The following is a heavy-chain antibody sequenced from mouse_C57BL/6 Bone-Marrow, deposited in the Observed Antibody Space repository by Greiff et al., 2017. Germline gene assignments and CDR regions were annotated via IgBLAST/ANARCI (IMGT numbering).Heavy chain of an antibody. CDR1: GFSLTSYG. CDR3: AKITTVVAHYAMDY. D-gene: IGHD1-1*01. CDR2: IWRGGST. J-gene: IGHJ4*01. Sequence: QVQLQQSGPGLVQPSQSLSITCTVSGFSLTSYGVHWVRQSPGKGLEWLGVIWRGGSTDYNAAFISRLSITKDNSKSQVFFKMNSLQADDTAIYYCAKITTVVAHYAMDYWGQGTSVTVSS. V-gene: IGHV2-5*01.